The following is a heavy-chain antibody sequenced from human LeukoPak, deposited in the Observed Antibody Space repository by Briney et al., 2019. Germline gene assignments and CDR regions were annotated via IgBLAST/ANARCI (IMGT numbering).Heavy chain of an antibody. D-gene: IGHD6-13*01. J-gene: IGHJ4*02. CDR1: GFTFSSYS. Sequence: PGGSLRLSCAASGFTFSSYSMNWVRQAPGTGLEWVSSISSSSSYIYYADSVKGRFTISRDNAKNSLYLQMNSLRAEDTAVYYCARYSSSWYTPKNYFDYWGQGTLVTVSS. V-gene: IGHV3-21*01. CDR3: ARYSSSWYTPKNYFDY. CDR2: ISSSSSYI.